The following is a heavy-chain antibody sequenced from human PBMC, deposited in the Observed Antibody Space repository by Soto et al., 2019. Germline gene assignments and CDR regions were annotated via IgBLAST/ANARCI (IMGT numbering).Heavy chain of an antibody. CDR1: GGSISSGDYY. CDR3: ARRRGTTYYYGMDV. CDR2: IYYSGST. D-gene: IGHD3-16*01. Sequence: SETLSLTCTVSGGSISSGDYYWSWIRQPPGKGLEWIGYIYYSGSTYCNPSLKSRVTISVDTSKNQFSLKLNSVTAADTAVYYCARRRGTTYYYGMDVWGQGTTVTVSS. J-gene: IGHJ6*02. V-gene: IGHV4-30-4*01.